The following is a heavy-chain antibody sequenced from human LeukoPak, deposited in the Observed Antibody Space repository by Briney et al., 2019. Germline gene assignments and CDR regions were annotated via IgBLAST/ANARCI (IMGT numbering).Heavy chain of an antibody. D-gene: IGHD6-13*01. J-gene: IGHJ5*02. CDR1: DFTFSSNW. Sequence: GGPRSPSFAAPDFTFSSNWLTWARQPPGKGLGWVPNIKQDGSEKYYVDSVKGRFTISRDNAKNSLYLQMNSLRAEDTAVYYCARDEGSSWLNWFDPWGQGTLVTVSS. V-gene: IGHV3-7*03. CDR2: IKQDGSEK. CDR3: ARDEGSSWLNWFDP.